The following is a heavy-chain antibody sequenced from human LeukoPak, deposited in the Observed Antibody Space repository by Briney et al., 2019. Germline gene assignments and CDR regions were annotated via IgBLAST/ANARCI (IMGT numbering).Heavy chain of an antibody. CDR1: GFTFSSYW. CDR3: ARIAAVGDYYYMDV. CDR2: INTDRTST. J-gene: IGHJ6*03. V-gene: IGHV3-74*01. D-gene: IGHD2-15*01. Sequence: GGSLRLSCAASGFTFSSYWMHWVRQAPGKGLVWVSRINTDRTSTTYADSVKGRFTISRDNAKNSLFLQMNSLRAEDTAVYYCARIAAVGDYYYMDVWGKGTTVTVSS.